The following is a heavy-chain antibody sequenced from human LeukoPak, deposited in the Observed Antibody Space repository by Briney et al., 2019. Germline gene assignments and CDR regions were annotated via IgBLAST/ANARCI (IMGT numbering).Heavy chain of an antibody. CDR1: GGSISSSSYY. CDR3: ARQDYCSSTSCYSMDV. V-gene: IGHV4-39*01. J-gene: IGHJ6*02. Sequence: PSETLSLTCTVSGGSISSSSYYWGWIRQPPGKGLGRNWRYYYSGSTYYTPSLKSRVTISVDTSKNQFSLKLSSVTAADTAVYYCARQDYCSSTSCYSMDVWGQGTTVTVSS. CDR2: YYYSGST. D-gene: IGHD2-2*01.